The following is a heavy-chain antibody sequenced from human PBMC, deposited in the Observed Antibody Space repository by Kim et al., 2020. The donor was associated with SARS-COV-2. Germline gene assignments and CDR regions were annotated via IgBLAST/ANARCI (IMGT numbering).Heavy chain of an antibody. V-gene: IGHV3-23*01. D-gene: IGHD3-10*01. Sequence: GGSLRLSCAASGFTYSTYAMSWVRQAPGKGLEWVSGISGRGGNTYYADSVKGRFTISRDNSKNTLYLQMNSLRAEDTAFYYCARVNGSGTYLLFDYWGQG. CDR1: GFTYSTYA. J-gene: IGHJ4*02. CDR2: ISGRGGNT. CDR3: ARVNGSGTYLLFDY.